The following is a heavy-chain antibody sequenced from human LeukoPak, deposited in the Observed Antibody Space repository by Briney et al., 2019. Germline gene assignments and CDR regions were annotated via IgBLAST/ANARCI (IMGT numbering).Heavy chain of an antibody. J-gene: IGHJ4*02. V-gene: IGHV4-34*01. CDR2: INHSGSN. CDR1: GESFSGYY. CDR3: ARNSSGYLDS. D-gene: IGHD3-22*01. Sequence: SETLSLTCAVYGESFSGYYWSWRWIRQPPGKGLEWIGEINHSGSNNYNPSLKSRVTISVDTSKNQFSLRLNSVTAADTAVYYCARNSSGYLDSWGQGTLATVSS.